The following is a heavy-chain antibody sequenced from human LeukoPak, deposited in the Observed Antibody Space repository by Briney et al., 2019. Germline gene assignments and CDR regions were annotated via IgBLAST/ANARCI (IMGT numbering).Heavy chain of an antibody. D-gene: IGHD6-19*01. V-gene: IGHV1-8*01. CDR3: ARGRHSSGWYEPDY. CDR1: GYTFTSYD. CDR2: MNPNSGNT. J-gene: IGHJ4*02. Sequence: APVKVSCKASGYTFTSYDINWVRQATGQGLEWMGWMNPNSGNTGYAQKFQGRVTMTRNTSISTAYMELSSLRSEDTAVYYCARGRHSSGWYEPDYWGQGTLVTVSS.